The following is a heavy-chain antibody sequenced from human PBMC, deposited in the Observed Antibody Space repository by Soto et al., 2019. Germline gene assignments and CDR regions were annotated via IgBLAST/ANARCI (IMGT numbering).Heavy chain of an antibody. V-gene: IGHV3-23*01. Sequence: PGGSLRLSCAASGFTFSSYAMSWVRQAPGKGLEWVSAISGSGGSTYYADSVKGRFTISRDNSKNTLYLQMNSLRAEDTAVYYCAKAYSNYDEYGMDVWGQGTTVTVSS. CDR2: ISGSGGST. D-gene: IGHD4-4*01. CDR1: GFTFSSYA. J-gene: IGHJ6*02. CDR3: AKAYSNYDEYGMDV.